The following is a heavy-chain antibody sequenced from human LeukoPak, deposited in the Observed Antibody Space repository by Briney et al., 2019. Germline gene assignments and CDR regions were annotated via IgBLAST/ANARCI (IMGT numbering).Heavy chain of an antibody. J-gene: IGHJ4*02. V-gene: IGHV3-30*18. Sequence: GGSLRLSCAASGFNFSSYAMHWVRQAPAKGLEWVAVISYDGSNKYYTDSVKGRFSTSRDNSKNTLYLQMNSLRAEDTAVYYCAKDPGYCSGGSCYYFDYWGQGTLVTVSS. CDR1: GFNFSSYA. CDR3: AKDPGYCSGGSCYYFDY. D-gene: IGHD2-15*01. CDR2: ISYDGSNK.